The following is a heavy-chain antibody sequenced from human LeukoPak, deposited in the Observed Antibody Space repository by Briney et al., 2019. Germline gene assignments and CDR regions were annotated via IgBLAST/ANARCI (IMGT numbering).Heavy chain of an antibody. CDR1: GYSISSGYY. J-gene: IGHJ4*02. Sequence: SETLSLTCSVSGYSISSGYYWGWIRQPPGKGLEWIGRIYQSGSTYYNPSLRSRVTISVYTSKNQFSLKRSSVTAADTAVYYCARLAWGRLDYWGQGILVTVSS. CDR3: ARLAWGRLDY. V-gene: IGHV4-38-2*02. D-gene: IGHD7-27*01. CDR2: IYQSGST.